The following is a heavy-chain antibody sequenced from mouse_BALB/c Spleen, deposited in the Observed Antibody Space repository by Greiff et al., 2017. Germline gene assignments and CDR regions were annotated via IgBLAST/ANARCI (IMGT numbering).Heavy chain of an antibody. Sequence: EVQLVESGGGLVQPGGSLKLSCAASGFTFSSYTMSWVRQTPEKRLEWVAYISNGGGSTYYPDTVKGRFTISRDNAKNTLYLQMSSLKSEDTAMYYCARHPLRGAMDYWGQGTSVTVSS. CDR2: ISNGGGST. J-gene: IGHJ4*01. CDR1: GFTFSSYT. D-gene: IGHD1-1*01. V-gene: IGHV5-12-2*01. CDR3: ARHPLRGAMDY.